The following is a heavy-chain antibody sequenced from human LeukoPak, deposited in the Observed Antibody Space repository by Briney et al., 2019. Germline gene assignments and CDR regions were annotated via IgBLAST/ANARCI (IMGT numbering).Heavy chain of an antibody. J-gene: IGHJ4*02. CDR3: TRDCSGSSCYEEMDY. V-gene: IGHV3-49*04. Sequence: GGSLRLSCTASGFTFSSYAMNWVRQAPGKGLEWVGFIRSKAFGATTDYGASVKGRFTVSRDDSKSIAYLQMNSLKTEDTAMYYCTRDCSGSSCYEEMDYWGQGTLVTVSS. D-gene: IGHD2-15*01. CDR1: GFTFSSYA. CDR2: IRSKAFGATT.